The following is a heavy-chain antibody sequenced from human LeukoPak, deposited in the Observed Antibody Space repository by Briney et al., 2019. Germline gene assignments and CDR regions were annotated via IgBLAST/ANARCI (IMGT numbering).Heavy chain of an antibody. D-gene: IGHD3-22*01. CDR3: ARHPQPSGDSSGYYYYFDY. V-gene: IGHV4-39*01. J-gene: IGHJ4*02. CDR2: IYYSGST. CDR1: GGSISSSSYY. Sequence: SETLSLTCTVSGGSISSSSYYWGWIRQPPGKGLEWIGSIYYSGSTYYNPSLKSRVTISVDTSKNQFSLKLSSVTAADTAVYYCARHPQPSGDSSGYYYYFDYWGQGSLVTVSS.